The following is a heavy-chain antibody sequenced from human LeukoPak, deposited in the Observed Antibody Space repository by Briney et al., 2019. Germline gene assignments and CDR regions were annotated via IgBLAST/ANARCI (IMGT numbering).Heavy chain of an antibody. V-gene: IGHV1-8*01. Sequence: ASVKVSCKASGYSFTSYDINCVRQATGQGLEWMGCMNPNSGNTSYAQKLQGRVTMTRDTSTSTVYMELSSLRSEDTAVYYCARGNGYCSSTSCPGGGWFDPRGQGTLVTVSS. J-gene: IGHJ5*02. CDR3: ARGNGYCSSTSCPGGGWFDP. D-gene: IGHD2-2*01. CDR1: GYSFTSYD. CDR2: MNPNSGNT.